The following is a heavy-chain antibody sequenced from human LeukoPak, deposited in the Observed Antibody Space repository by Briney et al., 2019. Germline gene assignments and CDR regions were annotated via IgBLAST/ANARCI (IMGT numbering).Heavy chain of an antibody. D-gene: IGHD5-12*01. CDR1: GFTFSGSA. V-gene: IGHV3-73*01. CDR2: IRSKANSYAT. CDR3: TTRGNIVATSGGFDP. J-gene: IGHJ5*02. Sequence: GGSLRLSCAASGFTFSGSAMHWVRQASGKGLEWVGRIRSKANSYATAYAASVKGRFTISRDDSKNTAYLQMNSLKTEDTAVYYCTTRGNIVATSGGFDPWGQGTLVTVSS.